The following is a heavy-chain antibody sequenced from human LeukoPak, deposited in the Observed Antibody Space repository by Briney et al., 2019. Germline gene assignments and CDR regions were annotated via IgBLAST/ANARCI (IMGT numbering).Heavy chain of an antibody. J-gene: IGHJ4*02. CDR3: ARGMGGWYYFDY. CDR2: VYDTGTT. V-gene: IGHV4-59*01. Sequence: SETLSLTCTVSGGSIFGAYWSWIRQSPGKGLEWIGYVYDTGTTNYNPSLKSRVTISVDTSKNQFSLKLSSVTAADTAVYYCARGMGGWYYFDYWGQGTLVTVSS. CDR1: GGSIFGAY. D-gene: IGHD6-19*01.